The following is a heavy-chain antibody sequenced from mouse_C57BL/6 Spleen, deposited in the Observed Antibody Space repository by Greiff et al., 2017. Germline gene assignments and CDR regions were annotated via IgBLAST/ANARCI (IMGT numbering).Heavy chain of an antibody. CDR2: ILPGSGST. J-gene: IGHJ3*01. D-gene: IGHD1-1*01. V-gene: IGHV1-9*01. CDR3: AREGDYYGSPAWFAY. Sequence: QVQLKESGAELMKPGASVKLSCKATGYTFTGYWIEWVKQRPGHGLEWIGEILPGSGSTNYNAKFKGKATFTADTSSNTAYMQLSRLTTEDSAIYYCAREGDYYGSPAWFAYWGQGTLVTVSA. CDR1: GYTFTGYW.